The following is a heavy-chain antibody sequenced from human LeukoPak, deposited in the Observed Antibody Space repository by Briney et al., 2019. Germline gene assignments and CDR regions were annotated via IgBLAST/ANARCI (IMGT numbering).Heavy chain of an antibody. J-gene: IGHJ4*02. CDR2: ISSSGDYI. D-gene: IGHD6-13*01. V-gene: IGHV3-21*01. CDR3: ASSSYSRYYFDY. CDR1: GFTFSTYG. Sequence: GGSLRLSCAASGFTFSTYGMHWVRQAPGKGLEWVSSISSSGDYIYYADSLKGRFIISRDNAKNSLYLQMNSLRAEDTAVYYCASSSYSRYYFDYWGQGTLVTVSS.